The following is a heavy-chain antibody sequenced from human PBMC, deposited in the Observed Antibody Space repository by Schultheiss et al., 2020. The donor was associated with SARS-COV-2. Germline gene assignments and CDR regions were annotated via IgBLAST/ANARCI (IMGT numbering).Heavy chain of an antibody. J-gene: IGHJ4*02. D-gene: IGHD2-2*02. CDR3: ASGRSECSSTSCYTVGVVDY. Sequence: GESLKISCKASGYTFTGYYMHWVRQAPGQGLEWMGWINPNSGGTNYAQKFQGWVTMTRDTSISTAYMELSRLRSDDTAVYYCASGRSECSSTSCYTVGVVDYWGQGTLVTVSS. CDR2: INPNSGGT. CDR1: GYTFTGYY. V-gene: IGHV1-2*04.